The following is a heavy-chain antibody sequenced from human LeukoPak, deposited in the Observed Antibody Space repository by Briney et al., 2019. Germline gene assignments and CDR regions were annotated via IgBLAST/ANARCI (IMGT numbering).Heavy chain of an antibody. CDR3: ARELGGGWYEGAFDY. CDR1: GFTFSSYS. V-gene: IGHV3-21*04. CDR2: ISSSYSYI. J-gene: IGHJ4*02. Sequence: GGSLRLSCAASGFTFSSYSMTWVRQAPGKGLEWVSSISSSYSYIYYADSVKGRFTIYRDNAKNSLYLQMNSLRAEDTAVYYCARELGGGWYEGAFDYWGQGTLVNVSS. D-gene: IGHD6-19*01.